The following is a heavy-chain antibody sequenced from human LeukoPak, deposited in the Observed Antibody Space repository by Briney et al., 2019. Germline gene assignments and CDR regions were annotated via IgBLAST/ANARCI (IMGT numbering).Heavy chain of an antibody. CDR2: IYYSGST. J-gene: IGHJ4*02. CDR3: ARQRGDGYNHFDY. D-gene: IGHD5-24*01. Sequence: PSETLSLTCTVTGGSISSYYWGWIRQPPGKGLEWIGSIYYSGSTYYNPSLKSRVTISVDTSKNQFSLKLSSVTAADTAVYYCARQRGDGYNHFDYWGQGTLVTVSS. V-gene: IGHV4-39*01. CDR1: GGSISSYY.